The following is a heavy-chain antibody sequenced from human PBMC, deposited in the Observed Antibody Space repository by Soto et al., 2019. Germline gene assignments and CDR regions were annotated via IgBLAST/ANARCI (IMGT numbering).Heavy chain of an antibody. CDR2: INTANGGT. Sequence: ASVKVSCKASGYTFTTYTLYWVRQAPGQRLEWMGWINTANGGTKYSQIFQGRVTLTSDISASTAYLELGSLISEDTALYYCARDGLPGEGIALDYWGQGTLVTVS. J-gene: IGHJ4*02. CDR3: ARDGLPGEGIALDY. CDR1: GYTFTTYT. V-gene: IGHV1-3*04. D-gene: IGHD2-21*01.